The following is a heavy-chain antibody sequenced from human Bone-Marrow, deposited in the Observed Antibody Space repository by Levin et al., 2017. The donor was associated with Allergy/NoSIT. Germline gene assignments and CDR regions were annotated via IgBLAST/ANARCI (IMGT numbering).Heavy chain of an antibody. Sequence: PGASVKVSCKASGYTFTDYYMHWVRQAPGQGLEWMGRINPNSGATNYAQKFQGWVTMTRDTSISTAYMEPSRLTSDDTAVYFCARGGSGKTHDYWGQGTLVTVSS. D-gene: IGHD4-23*01. CDR2: INPNSGAT. CDR1: GYTFTDYY. V-gene: IGHV1-2*04. CDR3: ARGGSGKTHDY. J-gene: IGHJ4*02.